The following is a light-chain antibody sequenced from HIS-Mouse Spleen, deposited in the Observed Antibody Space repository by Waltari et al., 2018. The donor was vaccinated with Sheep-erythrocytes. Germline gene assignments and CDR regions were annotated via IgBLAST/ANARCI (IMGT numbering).Light chain of an antibody. Sequence: QSVLTQPPSVSEAPRQRVTISCSGRSSNIGNNAVNWYQQLPGKAPKLLIYYDDLLPSGVSDRFSGSKSGTSASLAISGLQSEDEADYYCCSYAGSYTFWVFGGGTKLTVL. V-gene: IGLV1-36*01. J-gene: IGLJ3*02. CDR1: SSNIGNNA. CDR2: YDD. CDR3: CSYAGSYTFWV.